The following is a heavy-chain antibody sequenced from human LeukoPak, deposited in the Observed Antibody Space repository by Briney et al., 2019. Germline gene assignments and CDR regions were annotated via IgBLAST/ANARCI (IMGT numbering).Heavy chain of an antibody. CDR3: ARDLLGRYCSSTSCHSWFDP. V-gene: IGHV4-59*01. Sequence: SETLSLTCTVSGGSISSYYWSWIRQPPGKGLEWIGYIYYSGSTNYNPSLKSRVTISVDTSKNQFSLKLSSVTAADTAVYYCARDLLGRYCSSTSCHSWFDPWGQGTLVTVSS. D-gene: IGHD2-2*02. J-gene: IGHJ5*02. CDR2: IYYSGST. CDR1: GGSISSYY.